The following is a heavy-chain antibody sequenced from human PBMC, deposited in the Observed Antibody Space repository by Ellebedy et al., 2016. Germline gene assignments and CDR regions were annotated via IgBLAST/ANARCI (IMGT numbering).Heavy chain of an antibody. CDR2: VFHTGAT. D-gene: IGHD6-19*01. CDR1: GGSVSSDY. V-gene: IGHV4-59*02. J-gene: IGHJ3*01. Sequence: SETLSLTCNVFGGSVSSDYWNWIRRPPGKGLEWIGFVFHTGATFYNPSLKTRVTMSVDTSKGQISLRLMSVTAADTAVYYCAKWNGGWYAFDVWGQGTMVTVSS. CDR3: AKWNGGWYAFDV.